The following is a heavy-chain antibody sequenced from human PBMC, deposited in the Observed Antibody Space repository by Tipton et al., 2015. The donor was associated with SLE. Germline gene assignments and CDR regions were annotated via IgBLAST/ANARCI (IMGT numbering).Heavy chain of an antibody. V-gene: IGHV4-34*01. CDR2: INHSGST. CDR1: GGSFSGYY. Sequence: TLSLTCAVYGGSFSGYYWNWIRQPPGKGLEWIGEINHSGSTNYNPSLKSRVTISVDTSKNQFSLKLSSVTAADTAVYYCTRDKVSGSGSYHLYYYYGMDVWGQGTTVTVSS. CDR3: TRDKVSGSGSYHLYYYYGMDV. D-gene: IGHD3-10*01. J-gene: IGHJ6*02.